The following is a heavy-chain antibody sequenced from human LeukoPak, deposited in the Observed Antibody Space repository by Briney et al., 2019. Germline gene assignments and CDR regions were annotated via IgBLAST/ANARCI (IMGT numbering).Heavy chain of an antibody. J-gene: IGHJ1*01. V-gene: IGHV3-23*01. D-gene: IGHD3-10*01. CDR3: ARDGYYGPQKEH. Sequence: GGSLRLSCAVSGFSYSSYAMSWVRQAPGKGLEGVSTISGSGDTYYVDSVKGRFTISRDNSKNTLYLQMNSLRAEDTAVYYCARDGYYGPQKEHWGQGTLVTVSS. CDR1: GFSYSSYA. CDR2: ISGSGDT.